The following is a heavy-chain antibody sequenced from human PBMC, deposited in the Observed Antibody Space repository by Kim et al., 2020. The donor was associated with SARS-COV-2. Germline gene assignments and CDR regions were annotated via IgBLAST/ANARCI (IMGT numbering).Heavy chain of an antibody. J-gene: IGHJ4*02. V-gene: IGHV3-48*02. D-gene: IGHD3-10*01. Sequence: GGSLRLSCAASGFTFSSYTMNWVRQAPGKGLEWVSHITSSSSSVYYADSVKGRFTISRDNAKNSLYLQMNSLRDEDTAVYYCTRSGFDYWGQGTLVTVSS. CDR2: ITSSSSSV. CDR1: GFTFSSYT. CDR3: TRSGFDY.